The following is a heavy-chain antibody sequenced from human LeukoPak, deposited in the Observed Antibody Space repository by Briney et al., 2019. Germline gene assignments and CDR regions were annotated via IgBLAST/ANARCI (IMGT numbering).Heavy chain of an antibody. Sequence: GESLKISCKGSGYSFASYWIGWVRQMPGKGLEWMGIIYPGDSATRYSPSFQGQVSISADKSISTAYLQWSSLKASDTAMYYCARQFNMAVAGTAAYGGQGTLVPVPS. V-gene: IGHV5-51*01. CDR2: IYPGDSAT. D-gene: IGHD6-19*01. CDR3: ARQFNMAVAGTAAY. CDR1: GYSFASYW. J-gene: IGHJ4*02.